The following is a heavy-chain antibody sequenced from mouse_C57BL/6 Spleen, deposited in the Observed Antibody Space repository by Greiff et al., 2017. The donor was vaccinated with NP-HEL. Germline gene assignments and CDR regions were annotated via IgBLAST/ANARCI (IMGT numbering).Heavy chain of an antibody. CDR1: GFTFSSYG. D-gene: IGHD2-1*01. CDR2: ISSGGSYT. J-gene: IGHJ2*01. V-gene: IGHV5-6*01. Sequence: EVQLVESGGDLVKPGGSLKLSCAASGFTFSSYGMSWVRQTPDKRLAWVATISSGGSYTYYPDSVKGRFTISRDNAKNTLYLQMSSLKSEDTAMYYCARIYGNYFDYWGQGTTLTVSS. CDR3: ARIYGNYFDY.